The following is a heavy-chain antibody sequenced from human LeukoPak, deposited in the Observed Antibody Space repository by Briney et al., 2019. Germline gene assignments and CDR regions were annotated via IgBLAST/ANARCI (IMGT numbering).Heavy chain of an antibody. CDR2: FYVRGST. CDR3: ARDQIGGGATDYFDY. D-gene: IGHD1-26*01. CDR1: GYSICTGYY. Sequence: SETLSLTCTVSGYSICTGYYWGWIRQPPGKGLEWIGSFYVRGSTYYNPSLKSRVTISVDTSKNQFSLKLNSVTAADTAVYYCARDQIGGGATDYFDYWGQGTLVTVSS. J-gene: IGHJ4*02. V-gene: IGHV4-38-2*02.